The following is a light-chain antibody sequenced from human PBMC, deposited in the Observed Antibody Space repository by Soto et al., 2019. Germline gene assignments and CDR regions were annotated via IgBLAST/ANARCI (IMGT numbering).Light chain of an antibody. Sequence: QSALTQPASVSGSPGQSITISCTGTSSDVGGYNYVSWYQQHPGKAPKLMIYEVSHRPSGVSNRFSGSKSGNTASLTISGLQAEDEADYYCSSYRNSNTLVVFGGGTKLTVL. CDR2: EVS. V-gene: IGLV2-14*01. J-gene: IGLJ2*01. CDR3: SSYRNSNTLVV. CDR1: SSDVGGYNY.